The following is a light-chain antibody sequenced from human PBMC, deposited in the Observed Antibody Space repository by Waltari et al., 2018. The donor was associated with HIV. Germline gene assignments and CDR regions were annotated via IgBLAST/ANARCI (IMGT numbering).Light chain of an antibody. CDR2: EVS. J-gene: IGLJ2*01. CDR1: SSDVGSYNL. Sequence: QSALTQPASFSGSFGQSITIPCPGTSSDVGSYNLVSWYQYHPGKAPKLIIYEVSKRPSGVSNRFSGSKSGNTASLTVSGLQAEDEAHYYCCSYARSGIPFGGGTKLTVL. V-gene: IGLV2-23*02. CDR3: CSYARSGIP.